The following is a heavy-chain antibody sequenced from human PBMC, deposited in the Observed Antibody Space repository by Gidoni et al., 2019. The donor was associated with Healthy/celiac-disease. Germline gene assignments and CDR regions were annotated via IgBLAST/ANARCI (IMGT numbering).Heavy chain of an antibody. J-gene: IGHJ4*02. CDR2: ISSSSSTI. D-gene: IGHD3-22*01. Sequence: EVQLVESGGGLVQPGGSLRISCAASGFTLSSYSMNWVRQAPGKGLEWVSYISSSSSTIYYADSVKGRFTISRDNAKNSLYLQMNSLRDEDTAVYYCARDYYDSSGYWGYWGQGTLVTVSS. CDR3: ARDYYDSSGYWGY. V-gene: IGHV3-48*02. CDR1: GFTLSSYS.